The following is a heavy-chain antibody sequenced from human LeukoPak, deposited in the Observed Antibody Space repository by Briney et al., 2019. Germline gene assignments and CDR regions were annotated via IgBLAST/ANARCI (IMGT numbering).Heavy chain of an antibody. J-gene: IGHJ4*01. CDR2: VNHNGST. Sequence: SETLSLTCAVYGGSFSGYYWSWIRQPPGKGLEWIGEVNHNGSTNYNPSLKSRVTISVDTSKNQFSLKLSSATAADTAVYYCAREVATVTTRGFDYWGQGTLVTVSS. V-gene: IGHV4-34*01. D-gene: IGHD4-17*01. CDR3: AREVATVTTRGFDY. CDR1: GGSFSGYY.